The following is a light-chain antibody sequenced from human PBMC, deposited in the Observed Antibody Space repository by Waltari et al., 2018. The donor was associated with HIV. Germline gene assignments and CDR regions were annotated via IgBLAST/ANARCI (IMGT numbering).Light chain of an antibody. CDR2: GNS. V-gene: IGLV1-40*01. CDR3: QSYDSSLRV. CDR1: SSNIGAGYD. J-gene: IGLJ3*02. Sequence: QSVLTQPPSVSGAPGQRVTISCTGSSSNIGAGYDVHWYQQLPGTDPKLLIYGNSNRPSGVPDRFSGSKSGTSASLAITGLQAEDEADYYCQSYDSSLRVFGGGTKLTVL.